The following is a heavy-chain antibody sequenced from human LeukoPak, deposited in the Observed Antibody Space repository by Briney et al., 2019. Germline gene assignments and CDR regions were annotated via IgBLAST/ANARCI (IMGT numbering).Heavy chain of an antibody. V-gene: IGHV3-21*04. CDR2: ISGRSVFI. CDR1: GFNFISYS. Sequence: GGSLRLSCEASGFNFISYSMGWVRQAPGKGLEWVASISGRSVFISYSDSVKGRFTISRDNAKNSLYLQMNSLRAEDTALYYCARRDYGDYYYMDVWGKGTTVTVSS. D-gene: IGHD4-17*01. J-gene: IGHJ6*03. CDR3: ARRDYGDYYYMDV.